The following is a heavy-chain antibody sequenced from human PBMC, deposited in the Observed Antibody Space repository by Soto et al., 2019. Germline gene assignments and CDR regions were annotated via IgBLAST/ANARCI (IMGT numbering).Heavy chain of an antibody. Sequence: GGSLRLSCAASGSTFSNAWMSWVRQAPGKGLEWVGRIKSKTDGGTTDYAAPVKGRFTISRDDSKNTLYLQMNSLKTEDTAVYYCTTATVVRFLEWLPYFDYWGQGTLVTVS. CDR3: TTATVVRFLEWLPYFDY. J-gene: IGHJ4*02. CDR1: GSTFSNAW. CDR2: IKSKTDGGTT. D-gene: IGHD3-3*01. V-gene: IGHV3-15*01.